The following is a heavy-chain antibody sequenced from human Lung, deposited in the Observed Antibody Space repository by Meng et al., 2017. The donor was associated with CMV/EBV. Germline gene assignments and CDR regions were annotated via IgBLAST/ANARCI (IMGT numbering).Heavy chain of an antibody. V-gene: IGHV3-30-3*01. CDR2: ISYDGTNK. CDR1: GFTFSLYG. CDR3: PRDIEKIAADAFDI. J-gene: IGHJ3*02. Sequence: SCAASGFTFSLYGMHWVRQAPGKGLEWVALISYDGTNKKYADSVKGRFTISRDNSKKTLYLQMNSLRAEDTAVYYCPRDIEKIAADAFDIWGQGXMVTVSS. D-gene: IGHD6-13*01.